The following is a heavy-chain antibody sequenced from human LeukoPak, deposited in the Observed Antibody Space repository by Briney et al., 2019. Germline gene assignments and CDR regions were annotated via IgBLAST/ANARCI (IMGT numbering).Heavy chain of an antibody. CDR3: ARDHGCSGYFDW. J-gene: IGHJ4*02. CDR1: GFTISSYE. CDR2: ITGSGSSI. Sequence: GGSLRLSCAASGFTISSYEMNWLRQAPGRGLEWVSYITGSGSSIYYADSVKGRFTISRDNANNSLYLQMNSLRAEDMAVYYCARDHGCSGYFDWWGQGTLVTVSS. V-gene: IGHV3-48*03. D-gene: IGHD3-22*01.